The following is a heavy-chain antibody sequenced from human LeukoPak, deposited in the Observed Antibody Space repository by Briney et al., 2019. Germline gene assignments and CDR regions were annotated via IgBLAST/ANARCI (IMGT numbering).Heavy chain of an antibody. D-gene: IGHD3-22*01. CDR2: ISWSSGSI. V-gene: IGHV3-9*03. J-gene: IGHJ4*02. Sequence: GRSLRLSCAASGFTFDDYALHWVRQAPGKGLEWVSGISWSSGSIGYADSVKGRFTISRDNAKNSLYLQMNSLRAEDMALYYCARAYYYDSSGYGASYYFDYWGQGTLVTVSS. CDR3: ARAYYYDSSGYGASYYFDY. CDR1: GFTFDDYA.